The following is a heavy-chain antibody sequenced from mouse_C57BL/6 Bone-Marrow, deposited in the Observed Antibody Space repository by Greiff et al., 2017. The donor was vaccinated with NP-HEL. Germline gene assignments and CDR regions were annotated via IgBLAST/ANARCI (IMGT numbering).Heavy chain of an antibody. CDR1: GFTFSSYA. Sequence: LQESGEGLVKPGGSLKLSCAASGFTFSSYAMSWVRQTPEKRLEWVAYISSGGDYIYYADTVKGRFTISRDNARNTLYLQMSSLKSEDTAMYYCTRVDGGFDYWGQGTTLTVSS. CDR3: TRVDGGFDY. V-gene: IGHV5-9-1*02. CDR2: ISSGGDYI. J-gene: IGHJ2*01.